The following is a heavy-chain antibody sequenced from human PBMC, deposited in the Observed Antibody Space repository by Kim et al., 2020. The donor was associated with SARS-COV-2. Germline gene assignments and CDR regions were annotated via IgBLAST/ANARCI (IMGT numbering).Heavy chain of an antibody. CDR1: GGSISSSSYY. V-gene: IGHV4-39*01. D-gene: IGHD6-19*01. CDR2: IYYSGST. J-gene: IGHJ6*02. Sequence: SETLSLTCTVSGGSISSSSYYWGWIRQPPGKGLEWIGSIYYSGSTYYNPSLKSRVTISVDTSKNQFSLKLSSVTAADTAVYYCASPGGGSGYSSGWSRNYYYGMDVWGQGTTVTVSS. CDR3: ASPGGGSGYSSGWSRNYYYGMDV.